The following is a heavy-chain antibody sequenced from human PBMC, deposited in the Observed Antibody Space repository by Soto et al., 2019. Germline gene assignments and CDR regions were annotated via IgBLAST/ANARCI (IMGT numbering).Heavy chain of an antibody. D-gene: IGHD6-13*01. V-gene: IGHV4-30-2*01. J-gene: IGHJ6*02. Sequence: QLQLQESGSGLVKPSQTLSLTCAVSGGSISSGGYSWSWIRQPPGKGLEWIGYIYHSGSTYYNPSLESRVTIXGXRPXNQFSLKPGSGTAAHTAVYYCARARGLLAAVDADYYYGMDVWGQGTTVTVSS. CDR2: IYHSGST. CDR1: GGSISSGGYS. CDR3: ARARGLLAAVDADYYYGMDV.